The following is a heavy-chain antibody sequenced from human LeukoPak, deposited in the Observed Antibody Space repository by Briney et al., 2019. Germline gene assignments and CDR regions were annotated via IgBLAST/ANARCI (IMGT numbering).Heavy chain of an antibody. CDR2: ISSSGSTI. Sequence: PGGSLRLSCAASGFTFSDYYMSWIRQAPGKGLEWVSYISSSGSTIYYADSVKGRFTISRDNAKNSLYLQMNSLRAEDTAVYYCARSYDYVWGSYRTTFDYWGQGTLVTVSS. J-gene: IGHJ4*02. CDR1: GFTFSDYY. D-gene: IGHD3-16*02. CDR3: ARSYDYVWGSYRTTFDY. V-gene: IGHV3-11*04.